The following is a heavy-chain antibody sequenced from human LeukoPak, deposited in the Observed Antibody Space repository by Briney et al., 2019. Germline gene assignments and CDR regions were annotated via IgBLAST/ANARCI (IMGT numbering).Heavy chain of an antibody. CDR3: AKDAVTALAGYYYYMDV. CDR2: ISGSGGST. CDR1: GFTFSSYG. J-gene: IGHJ6*03. D-gene: IGHD6-19*01. V-gene: IGHV3-23*01. Sequence: GGSPRLSCAASGFTFSSYGMSWVRQAPGKGLEWVSAISGSGGSTYYADSVKGRFTISRDNSKNTLYLQMNSLRADDTAVYYCAKDAVTALAGYYYYMDVWGKGTMVTVSS.